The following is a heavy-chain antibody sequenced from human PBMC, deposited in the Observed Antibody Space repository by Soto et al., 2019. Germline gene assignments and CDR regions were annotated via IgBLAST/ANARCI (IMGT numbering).Heavy chain of an antibody. J-gene: IGHJ6*01. V-gene: IGHV1-18*01. D-gene: IGHD3-16*01. Sequence: QVQLVQSGAEVKKPGASVKVSCKASGYTFTSFGITWVRQAPGQGLEWMGWISVDNGNTKYAQKLQGRVTMTTDTSTSTAYMERRRLRSVDAAVYYCAGGEVIGGDLNYCYGMDVWGQGTTVTVSS. CDR1: GYTFTSFG. CDR3: AGGEVIGGDLNYCYGMDV. CDR2: ISVDNGNT.